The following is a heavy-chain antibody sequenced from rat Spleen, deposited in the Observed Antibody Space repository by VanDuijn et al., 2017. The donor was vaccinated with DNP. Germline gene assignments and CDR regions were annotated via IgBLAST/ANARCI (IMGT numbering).Heavy chain of an antibody. CDR1: GFTFSDYY. J-gene: IGHJ2*01. Sequence: EVQLVETGGGLVQPGRSLKLSCVASGFTFSDYYMAWVRQAPEKGLEWVATITSSGGNTYYRDSVKGRFTVSRDNAKSSLYLQMDSLRSEDTATYYCTTDFERGYWGQGVMVTVSS. CDR3: TTDFERGY. V-gene: IGHV5-20*01. CDR2: ITSSGGNT. D-gene: IGHD1-11*01.